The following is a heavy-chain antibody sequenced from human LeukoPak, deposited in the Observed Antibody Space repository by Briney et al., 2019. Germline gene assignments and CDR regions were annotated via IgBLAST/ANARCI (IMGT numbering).Heavy chain of an antibody. J-gene: IGHJ6*02. V-gene: IGHV1-69*04. CDR3: VSSTSSGYYYYYYGMDV. D-gene: IGHD2-2*01. CDR2: IIPIFGIA. CDR1: GGTFSSYA. Sequence: ASVKVSCKASGGTFSSYAISWVRQAPGQGLEWMGRIIPIFGIANYAQKFQGRVTITADKSTSTAYTELSSLRSEDTAVYYCVSSTSSGYYYYYYGMDVWGQGTTVTVSS.